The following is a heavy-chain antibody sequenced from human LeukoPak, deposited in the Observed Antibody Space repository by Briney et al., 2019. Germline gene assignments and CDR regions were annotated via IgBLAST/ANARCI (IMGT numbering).Heavy chain of an antibody. J-gene: IGHJ3*02. V-gene: IGHV4-38-2*02. D-gene: IGHD3-22*01. CDR3: ARDATYDSSDNVAFDI. CDR1: GYSFTSGYY. CDR2: IYHSGST. Sequence: PSETLSLTCAVSGYSFTSGYYWAWFRQPPGKGLEWIGSIYHSGSTYYNPSLKSRVTISVDTSKNQFSLKLSSVTAADTAVYYCARDATYDSSDNVAFDIWGQGTMVTVSS.